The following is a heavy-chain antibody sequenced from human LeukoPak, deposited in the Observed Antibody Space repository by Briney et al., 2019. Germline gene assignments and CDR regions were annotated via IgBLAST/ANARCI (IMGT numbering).Heavy chain of an antibody. CDR1: GFTFSSYG. J-gene: IGHJ4*02. Sequence: GGSLRLSRAASGFTFSSYGMHGVRQAPGKGREWVTYIRYDGTNKYYADSVKGRFTISRDNSKNTLHLQMNSLRAEDTAVYYCAKEIWPTVTTPGRTYFDYWGQGTLVTVSS. D-gene: IGHD4-17*01. CDR2: IRYDGTNK. V-gene: IGHV3-30*02. CDR3: AKEIWPTVTTPGRTYFDY.